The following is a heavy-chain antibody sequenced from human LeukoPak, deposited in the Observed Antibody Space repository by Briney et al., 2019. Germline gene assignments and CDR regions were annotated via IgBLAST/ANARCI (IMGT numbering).Heavy chain of an antibody. CDR2: IYYSGST. Sequence: PSETLSLTCTVSGGSISSSSYYWGWIRQPPGKGLEWIGSIYYSGSTYYNPSLKSRVTLSVDTSKNQFSLKLSSVTAADTAVYYCARLLSRDGYNFNWYYFDYWGQGTLVTVSS. V-gene: IGHV4-39*01. J-gene: IGHJ4*02. CDR1: GGSISSSSYY. D-gene: IGHD5-24*01. CDR3: ARLLSRDGYNFNWYYFDY.